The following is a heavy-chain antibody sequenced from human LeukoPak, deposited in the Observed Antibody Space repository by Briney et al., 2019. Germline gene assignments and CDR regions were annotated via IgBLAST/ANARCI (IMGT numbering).Heavy chain of an antibody. J-gene: IGHJ4*02. V-gene: IGHV4-59*01. Sequence: PSETLSLTCTVSGGSISSYYWSWTRQPPGKGLEWIGYIYYSGSTNYNPSLKSRVTISVDTSKNQFSLKLSSVTAADTAVYYCAREGSGEFDYWGQGTLVTVSS. D-gene: IGHD6-19*01. CDR2: IYYSGST. CDR3: AREGSGEFDY. CDR1: GGSISSYY.